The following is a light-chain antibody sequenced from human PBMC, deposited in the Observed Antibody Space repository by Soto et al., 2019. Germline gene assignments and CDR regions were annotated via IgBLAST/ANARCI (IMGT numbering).Light chain of an antibody. CDR2: EAS. Sequence: DIQMTQSPFTLSASVGDRVTITCRASQSISGWLAWYQQKPGTAPKLLIYEASNLESGVPSRFSGSGSGTEFTLTISSLQPDDFASYCCQHYGGMWTFGQGTKVDVK. V-gene: IGKV1-5*01. J-gene: IGKJ1*01. CDR3: QHYGGMWT. CDR1: QSISGW.